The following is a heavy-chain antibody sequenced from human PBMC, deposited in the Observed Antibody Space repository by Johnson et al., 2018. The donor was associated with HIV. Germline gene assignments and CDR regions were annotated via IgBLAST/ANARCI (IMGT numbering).Heavy chain of an antibody. D-gene: IGHD2-2*02. CDR3: ARSNFLYENDAFDI. CDR2: ISSSADTI. V-gene: IGHV3-48*04. Sequence: VQLVESGGGLVKPGGSLRLSCTASGFTFSRYRMHWVRQAPGKGLEWVSYISSSADTIYYADSVKGRFTISRDNAKKSLYLRMNSLRAEDMAVYYCARSNFLYENDAFDIWGQGTMVTVSS. CDR1: GFTFSRYR. J-gene: IGHJ3*02.